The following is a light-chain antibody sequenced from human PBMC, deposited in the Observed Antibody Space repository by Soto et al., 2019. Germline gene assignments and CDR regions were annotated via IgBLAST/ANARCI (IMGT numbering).Light chain of an antibody. J-gene: IGLJ1*01. Sequence: HSALTQPASVSGSPGQSITISCTGTSSDVGGYNYVSWYQQHPGKAPKFMIYDVSNRPSGVSSRFSGSKSGNTASLTISGLQAEDEADYYCCSYTTSNTRQIVFGTGTKVTVL. V-gene: IGLV2-14*01. CDR1: SSDVGGYNY. CDR3: CSYTTSNTRQIV. CDR2: DVS.